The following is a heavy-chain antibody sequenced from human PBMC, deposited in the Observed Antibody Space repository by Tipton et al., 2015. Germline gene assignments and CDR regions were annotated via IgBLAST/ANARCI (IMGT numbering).Heavy chain of an antibody. V-gene: IGHV4-61*03. D-gene: IGHD5-24*01. CDR1: GGSVSSANYY. CDR2: ISYSGST. J-gene: IGHJ6*02. CDR3: ARELEHGRDV. Sequence: TLSLTCSVSGGSVSSANYYWSWIRQPPGKGLEWMGYISYSGSTHYNPSLKSRVSISLDTYKNPFSLSLTSVTAADTAIYYCARELEHGRDVWGQGTTVTVSS.